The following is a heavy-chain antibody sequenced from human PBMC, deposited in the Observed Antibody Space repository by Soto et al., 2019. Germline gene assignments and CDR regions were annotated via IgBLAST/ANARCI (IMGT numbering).Heavy chain of an antibody. Sequence: QVQLVESGGGLVKPGGSLRLSCAASGFTFSDYYMSWIRQAPGKGLEWVSYISSSGSTIYYADSVKGRFTIARDNAKNSVYLQMNSLRAEDTAVYYCARVKVADPAHNGYFDLWGRGTLVTVSS. J-gene: IGHJ2*01. CDR1: GFTFSDYY. V-gene: IGHV3-11*01. CDR2: ISSSGSTI. D-gene: IGHD6-19*01. CDR3: ARVKVADPAHNGYFDL.